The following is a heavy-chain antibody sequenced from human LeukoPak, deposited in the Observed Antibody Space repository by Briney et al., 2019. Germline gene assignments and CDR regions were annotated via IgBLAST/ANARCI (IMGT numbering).Heavy chain of an antibody. D-gene: IGHD3-22*01. J-gene: IGHJ4*02. Sequence: GESLQISCRGSGYTFTTYWIGWVRQMPGKGLEWMGIMFPDDSNIRYNPSFQGQVTISADKSTSTAYLQWSSLKASDTAIYYCARLGGYYLYYFDYWGQGSPVTVSS. CDR2: MFPDDSNI. CDR1: GYTFTTYW. V-gene: IGHV5-51*01. CDR3: ARLGGYYLYYFDY.